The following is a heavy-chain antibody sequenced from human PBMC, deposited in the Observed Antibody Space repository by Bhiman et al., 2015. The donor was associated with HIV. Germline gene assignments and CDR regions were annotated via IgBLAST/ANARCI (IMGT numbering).Heavy chain of an antibody. CDR3: ARPYCSSTSCYVMEDAFDI. CDR2: ISSGRSYI. V-gene: IGHV3-48*04. Sequence: EVQLLESGGGLVQPGGSLRLSCAASGFTFNSYTMHWVRQAPGKGLEWVSCISSGRSYIYYADSVKGRFTISRDNAKNSLYLQMNSLRAEDTAVYYCARPYCSSTSCYVMEDAFDIWGQGTMVTVSS. D-gene: IGHD2-2*01. CDR1: GFTFNSYT. J-gene: IGHJ3*02.